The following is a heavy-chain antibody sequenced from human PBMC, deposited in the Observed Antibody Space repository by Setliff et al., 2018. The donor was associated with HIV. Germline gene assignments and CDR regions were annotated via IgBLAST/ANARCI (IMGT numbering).Heavy chain of an antibody. D-gene: IGHD3-9*01. J-gene: IGHJ4*02. CDR3: ARENYDILTGYYDY. Sequence: GGSLRLSCAASGFIFSSYAMDWVRQAPGKGLEWVAVISYDGSKKYYADSVKGRFTISRDNSKNTLYLQMNSLRAEDTAVYYCARENYDILTGYYDYWGQGALVTVSS. CDR1: GFIFSSYA. CDR2: ISYDGSKK. V-gene: IGHV3-30*04.